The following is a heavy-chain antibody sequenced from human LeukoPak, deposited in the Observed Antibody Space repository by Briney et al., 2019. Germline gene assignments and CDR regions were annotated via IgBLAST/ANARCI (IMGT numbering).Heavy chain of an antibody. CDR1: GFTFSSYG. Sequence: GGSLRLSCAASGFTFSSYGMSWVRQAPGKGLEWVSTISGSGDYKYYADSVKGRFTISRDNSKNSLYLHLNSLRDEDTAVYYCAKDGMSMDSSWFDYWGQGTLVTVSS. CDR2: ISGSGDYK. J-gene: IGHJ4*02. D-gene: IGHD6-13*01. V-gene: IGHV3-23*01. CDR3: AKDGMSMDSSWFDY.